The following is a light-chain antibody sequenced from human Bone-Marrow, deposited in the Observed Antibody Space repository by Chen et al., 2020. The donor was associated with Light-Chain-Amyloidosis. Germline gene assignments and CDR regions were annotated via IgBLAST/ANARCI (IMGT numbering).Light chain of an antibody. CDR1: SGSIATNY. Sequence: NFMLTQPHSVSESPGKTVIISCTRSSGSIATNYVQWYQQRPGSSPTTVIYEDDQRPSGVPDRFSGSVDRSSNAASRTISGLKTEDEADYYCQSYQGSSQGVFGGGTKLTVL. CDR3: QSYQGSSQGV. V-gene: IGLV6-57*01. CDR2: EDD. J-gene: IGLJ3*02.